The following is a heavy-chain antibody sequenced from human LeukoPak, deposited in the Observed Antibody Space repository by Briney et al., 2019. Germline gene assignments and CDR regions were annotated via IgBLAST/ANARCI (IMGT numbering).Heavy chain of an antibody. Sequence: GGSLRLSCAASGFTFSSYEMNWVRQSPGKGLEGSSYISRGSNSIYYAHSVKSLYTISRDNAKNSLSLQMSSLRAEGMAVYYCASQTPSLDAWGQGTLVTVSS. CDR3: ASQTPSLDA. J-gene: IGHJ5*02. CDR1: GFTFSSYE. V-gene: IGHV3-48*03. CDR2: ISRGSNSI.